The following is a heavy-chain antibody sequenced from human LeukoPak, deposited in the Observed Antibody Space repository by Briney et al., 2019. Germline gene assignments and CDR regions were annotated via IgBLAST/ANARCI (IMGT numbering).Heavy chain of an antibody. V-gene: IGHV1-2*02. D-gene: IGHD3-10*01. Sequence: ASVKVSCKASGYIFTDYYIHWVRQAPGQGLEWMGWINPHSGGTNYARLFHGRVTMTRDTSISTAYMELSRLTSDDTAVYYCARPSVVRGEGWFDPWGQGSLVTVSS. CDR2: INPHSGGT. CDR3: ARPSVVRGEGWFDP. J-gene: IGHJ5*02. CDR1: GYIFTDYY.